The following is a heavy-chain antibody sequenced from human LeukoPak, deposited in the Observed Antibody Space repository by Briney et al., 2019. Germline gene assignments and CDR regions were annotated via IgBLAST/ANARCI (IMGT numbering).Heavy chain of an antibody. CDR2: ISYDGSNK. Sequence: GGSLRLSCAASGFIFNSYGMHWVRQAPGKGLEWVAVISYDGSNKYYADSVKGRFTISRDNSKNTLYLQMNSLRAEDTAVYYCAKDHIAVAGKGSWFDPWGQGTLVTVSS. CDR1: GFIFNSYG. CDR3: AKDHIAVAGKGSWFDP. D-gene: IGHD6-19*01. J-gene: IGHJ5*02. V-gene: IGHV3-30*18.